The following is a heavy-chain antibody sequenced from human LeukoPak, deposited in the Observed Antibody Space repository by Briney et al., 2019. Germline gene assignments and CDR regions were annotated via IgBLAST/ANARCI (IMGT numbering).Heavy chain of an antibody. V-gene: IGHV3-53*01. Sequence: PGGSLRLSCAASGFTVSSXXXXXXRQAPGKGLXXVSVIYSSGNAYYADSVKGRFTISRDNSKNTLYLQINSLRAEDTAVYYCARDYYGSGTYYHDYWGQGTLVTVSS. J-gene: IGHJ4*02. CDR3: ARDYYGSGTYYHDY. D-gene: IGHD3-10*01. CDR2: IYSSGNA. CDR1: GFTVSSXX.